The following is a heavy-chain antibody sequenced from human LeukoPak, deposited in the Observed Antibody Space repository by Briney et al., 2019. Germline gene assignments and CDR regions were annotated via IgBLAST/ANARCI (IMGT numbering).Heavy chain of an antibody. J-gene: IGHJ2*01. Sequence: GGSLRLSCAASGFTFSSHDMHWVRHVTGKGLEWVSAIGPAGDTYYPTSVKGRFTVSRENAKTSSYLQMNSLRAGDTAVYYCARGRSRATITWYIDLWGRGTLVTVSS. CDR2: IGPAGDT. V-gene: IGHV3-13*01. D-gene: IGHD1-14*01. CDR3: ARGRSRATITWYIDL. CDR1: GFTFSSHD.